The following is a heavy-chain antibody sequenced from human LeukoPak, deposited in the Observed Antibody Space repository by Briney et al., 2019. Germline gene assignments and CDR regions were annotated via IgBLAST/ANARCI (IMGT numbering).Heavy chain of an antibody. Sequence: SETLSLTCTVSGGSISSYYWSWIRQPPGKGLEWIGYIYTSGSTNYNPSLKSLVTISVDTSKNQFSLKLSSVTAADTAVYYCASQGCSGGSCYFPNWFDPWGQGTLVTVSS. CDR3: ASQGCSGGSCYFPNWFDP. J-gene: IGHJ5*02. CDR1: GGSISSYY. D-gene: IGHD2-15*01. V-gene: IGHV4-4*09. CDR2: IYTSGST.